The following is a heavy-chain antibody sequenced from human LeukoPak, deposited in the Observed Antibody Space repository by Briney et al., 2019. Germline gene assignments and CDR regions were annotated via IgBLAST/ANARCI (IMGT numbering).Heavy chain of an antibody. Sequence: ASVKVSCKASGYTCTSYAIHWVRQAPGQGLEWMGWITPSGGTNYPQKFQGRVAITWDTSITTAYMDLSRLTSDDTAVYYCARDRYGDGFAHLDYWGQGALVTVSS. CDR2: ITPSGGT. J-gene: IGHJ4*02. D-gene: IGHD5-24*01. V-gene: IGHV1-2*02. CDR3: ARDRYGDGFAHLDY. CDR1: GYTCTSYA.